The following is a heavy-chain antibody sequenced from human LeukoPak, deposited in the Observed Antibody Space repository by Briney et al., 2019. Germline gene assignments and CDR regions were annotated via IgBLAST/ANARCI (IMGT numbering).Heavy chain of an antibody. CDR1: GFTFSSHA. CDR2: ISRSGTNT. CDR3: AKDWPVSGDHYSPFDY. Sequence: PGGSLRLSCAAFGFTFSSHAMSWVRQAPGMGLEWVAAISRSGTNTYYVDSVKGRFTISRDSSKNTLHLQMDSLRAEHTAVYYCAKDWPVSGDHYSPFDYWGQGTLVTVSS. D-gene: IGHD4-11*01. J-gene: IGHJ4*02. V-gene: IGHV3-23*01.